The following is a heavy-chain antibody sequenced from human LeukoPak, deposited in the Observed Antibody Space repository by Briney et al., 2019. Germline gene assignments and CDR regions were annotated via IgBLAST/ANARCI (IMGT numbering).Heavy chain of an antibody. Sequence: GRSRRLSCAASGFTFSSYGMHWVRQAPGKGLEWVAVISYDGSNKYYADSVKGSFTISSDNSKTTPYLQMNSLRAEDTAVYYCAKEMTTWFYYFDYWGQGTLVTVSS. V-gene: IGHV3-30*18. J-gene: IGHJ4*02. D-gene: IGHD4-11*01. CDR1: GFTFSSYG. CDR3: AKEMTTWFYYFDY. CDR2: ISYDGSNK.